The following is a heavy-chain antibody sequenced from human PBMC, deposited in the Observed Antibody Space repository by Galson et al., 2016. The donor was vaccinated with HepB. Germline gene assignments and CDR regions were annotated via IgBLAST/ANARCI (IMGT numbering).Heavy chain of an antibody. CDR1: GGTFGTHT. Sequence: SVKVSCKASGGTFGTHTISWVRQAPGQGLEWMGRVIPLIGLANYTQKFQGRVTITADTSTSTAYMELSRLRYEDTAVYFCARARPPQEMVGKNFYYYSGMDVWGKGTTVTVSS. CDR3: ARARPPQEMVGKNFYYYSGMDV. J-gene: IGHJ6*04. D-gene: IGHD2-8*01. V-gene: IGHV1-69*02. CDR2: VIPLIGLA.